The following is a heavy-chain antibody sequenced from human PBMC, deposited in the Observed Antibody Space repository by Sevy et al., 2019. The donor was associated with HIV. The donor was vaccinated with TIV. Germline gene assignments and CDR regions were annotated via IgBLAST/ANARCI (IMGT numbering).Heavy chain of an antibody. CDR1: GFTFSSYS. CDR3: ARGLGRWVTVEVGDY. Sequence: GGSLRLSCAASGFTFSSYSMNWVRQAPGKGLEWVSSISSSSSYICYADSVKGRFTISRDNAKNSLYLQMNSLRAEDTAVYYCARGLGRWVTVEVGDYWGQGTLVTVSS. D-gene: IGHD2-21*02. V-gene: IGHV3-21*01. CDR2: ISSSSSYI. J-gene: IGHJ4*02.